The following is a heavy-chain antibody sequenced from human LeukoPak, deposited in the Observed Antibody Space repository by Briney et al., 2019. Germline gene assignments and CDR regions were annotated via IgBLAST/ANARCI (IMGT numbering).Heavy chain of an antibody. D-gene: IGHD6-19*01. V-gene: IGHV4-39*01. CDR1: GGSISSSTYY. CDR3: ARLHSSGWYLDC. CDR2: IYYSGST. Sequence: PSETLSLTCTVSGGSISSSTYYWAWIRQSQGLEWIGNIYYSGSTYYNPSLKSRVEISVDTSKNQFSLNLNSVTAADTAVYYCARLHSSGWYLDCWGQGTLVIVSS. J-gene: IGHJ4*02.